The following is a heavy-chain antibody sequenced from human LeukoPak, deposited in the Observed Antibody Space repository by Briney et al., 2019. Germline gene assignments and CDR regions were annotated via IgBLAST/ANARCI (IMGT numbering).Heavy chain of an antibody. V-gene: IGHV4-31*03. CDR2: IYYSGST. Sequence: SETLSLTCSVSGGSISSGGYYWSWMRQHPGKGLEWIGYIYYSGSTYYNPSLKSRVTISGDTSMNQFSLMQRSVTAADTAVYYCARDDFEYSVHYGMDVWGQGTAVTVSS. J-gene: IGHJ6*02. CDR1: GGSISSGGYY. D-gene: IGHD3-9*01. CDR3: ARDDFEYSVHYGMDV.